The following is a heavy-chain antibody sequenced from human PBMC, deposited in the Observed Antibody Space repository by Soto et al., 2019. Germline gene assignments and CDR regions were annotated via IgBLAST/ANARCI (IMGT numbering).Heavy chain of an antibody. Sequence: EVQLVESGGGLVQPGGSLRLSCAASGFTFSSYWMHWVRQAPGKGLVWVSRINSDGSSTSYADSVKGRFIISRDNANNTLYLQMNSLRAEDTAVYYCARDRGAARFPDYWGQGTLVTVSS. CDR1: GFTFSSYW. D-gene: IGHD6-6*01. CDR2: INSDGSST. J-gene: IGHJ4*02. CDR3: ARDRGAARFPDY. V-gene: IGHV3-74*01.